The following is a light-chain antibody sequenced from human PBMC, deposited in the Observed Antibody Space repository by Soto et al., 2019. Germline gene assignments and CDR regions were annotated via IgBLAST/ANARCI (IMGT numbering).Light chain of an antibody. Sequence: QSVLTQPASVSGSPGQSITISCTGTSSDVGSYNLVSWYQQHPGKAPKLMIYEGSKRPPGVSNRFSGSKSGNTASLTISGLQAEDEADYYCCSYAGSSTFYVFGTGTKVTV. J-gene: IGLJ1*01. CDR1: SSDVGSYNL. V-gene: IGLV2-23*01. CDR3: CSYAGSSTFYV. CDR2: EGS.